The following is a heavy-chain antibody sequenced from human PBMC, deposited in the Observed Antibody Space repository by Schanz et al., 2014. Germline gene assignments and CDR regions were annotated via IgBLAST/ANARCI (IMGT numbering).Heavy chain of an antibody. V-gene: IGHV3-33*08. J-gene: IGHJ4*02. Sequence: VQLVESGGGLVQPGGSLRLSCAASGFTFGNFFMSWVRQAPGKGLEWVAVIWYDGSNKYYADSVKGRFTISRDNSKNTLYLQMNSLRAEDTAVYYCARKTDSSGTGDYWGQGTLVTVSS. D-gene: IGHD6-19*01. CDR3: ARKTDSSGTGDY. CDR2: IWYDGSNK. CDR1: GFTFGNFF.